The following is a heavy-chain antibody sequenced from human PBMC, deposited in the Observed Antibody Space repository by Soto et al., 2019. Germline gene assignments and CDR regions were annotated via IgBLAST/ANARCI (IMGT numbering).Heavy chain of an antibody. CDR3: ARDNSRLLWFGELDGYYGIDV. D-gene: IGHD3-10*01. Sequence: SETLSLTGTVSGGSISSYYWSWIRQPAGKGLEWIGRIYTSGSTNYTPSLKSRVTMSVDTSKNQFSLKLSSVTAADTAVYYCARDNSRLLWFGELDGYYGIDVWGQGTTVTVSS. V-gene: IGHV4-4*07. J-gene: IGHJ6*02. CDR1: GGSISSYY. CDR2: IYTSGST.